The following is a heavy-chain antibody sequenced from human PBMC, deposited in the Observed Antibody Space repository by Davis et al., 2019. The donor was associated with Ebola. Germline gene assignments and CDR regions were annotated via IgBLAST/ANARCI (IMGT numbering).Heavy chain of an antibody. Sequence: PSETLSLTCAVSGGSISSSNWWSWVRQPPGKGLEWIGEIYHSGNTNYNPSLTSRVTISVDKSKNQFSLKLSSVTAADTAVYYCAREQYSSRGFDYWGQGTPVTVSS. D-gene: IGHD6-6*01. V-gene: IGHV4-4*02. CDR3: AREQYSSRGFDY. CDR2: IYHSGNT. J-gene: IGHJ4*02. CDR1: GGSISSSNW.